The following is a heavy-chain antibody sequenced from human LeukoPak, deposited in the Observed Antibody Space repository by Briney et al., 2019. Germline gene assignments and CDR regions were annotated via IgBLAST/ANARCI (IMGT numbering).Heavy chain of an antibody. Sequence: GGSLRLSCVASGISFSNYAMHWVRQAPGKGREWVAVISDDGTKKYYGDSEKGRFTISRDNAKNSLYLQMNSLRAEDTAVYYCARDYCSGGSCYDFWGQGTLVTVSS. CDR3: ARDYCSGGSCYDF. V-gene: IGHV3-30-3*01. CDR2: ISDDGTKK. D-gene: IGHD2-15*01. J-gene: IGHJ4*02. CDR1: GISFSNYA.